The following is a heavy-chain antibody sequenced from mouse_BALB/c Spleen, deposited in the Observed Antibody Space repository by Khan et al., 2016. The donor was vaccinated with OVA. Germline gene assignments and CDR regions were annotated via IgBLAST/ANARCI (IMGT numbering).Heavy chain of an antibody. CDR1: GFSLTNYG. V-gene: IGHV2-6-1*01. D-gene: IGHD2-10*01. J-gene: IGHJ4*01. CDR3: SREPYYHYYVMDY. Sequence: QVQLKESGPGLVAPSQSLSITCTISGFSLTNYGVHWVRQPPGKGLEWLVVIWSDGSTTYNSALKSSLSISKDNSKSQVFLKMNSLQTDDTAIDYCSREPYYHYYVMDYWGQGTSVTVSS. CDR2: IWSDGST.